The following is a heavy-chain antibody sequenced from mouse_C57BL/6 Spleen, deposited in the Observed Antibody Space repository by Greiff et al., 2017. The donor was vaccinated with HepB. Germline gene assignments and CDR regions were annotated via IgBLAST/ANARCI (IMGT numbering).Heavy chain of an antibody. CDR2: IYYSGTI. V-gene: IGHV3-5*01. CDR3: ARENYYGSSRGMDY. CDR1: GISITTGNYR. J-gene: IGHJ4*01. D-gene: IGHD1-1*01. Sequence: EVKLMESGPGLVKPSQTVFLTCTVTGISITTGNYRWSWIRQFPGNKLEWIGYIYYSGTITYNPSLTSRTTITRDTPKNQFFLEMNSLTAEDTATYYCARENYYGSSRGMDYWGQGTSVTVSS.